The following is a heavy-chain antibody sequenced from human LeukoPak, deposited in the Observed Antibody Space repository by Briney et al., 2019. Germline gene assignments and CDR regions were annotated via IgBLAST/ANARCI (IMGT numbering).Heavy chain of an antibody. J-gene: IGHJ4*02. V-gene: IGHV3-30*02. CDR1: GFTFDDYA. Sequence: GGSLRLSCVASGFTFDDYAMHWVRQAPGKGLEWVAFIRFDGSNKYYADSVKGRFTISRDNSKNTLYLQMNSLRAEDTAVYYCAKEGTASKPSDLDYWGQGILVTVSS. D-gene: IGHD1/OR15-1a*01. CDR3: AKEGTASKPSDLDY. CDR2: IRFDGSNK.